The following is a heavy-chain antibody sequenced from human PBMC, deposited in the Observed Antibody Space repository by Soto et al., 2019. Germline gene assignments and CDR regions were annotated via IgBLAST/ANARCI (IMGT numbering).Heavy chain of an antibody. Sequence: QVQLVQSGAEVKKPGSSVKVSCKASGDTFSSYAISWVRQAPGQGLERMGGIIPIFGTANYAQKFQGRVTITAEEVTSTAYMDLSRLRSEDTAVYYCARGVVPAANEEYYFDYWGQGTLVTVSS. CDR2: IIPIFGTA. V-gene: IGHV1-69*01. J-gene: IGHJ4*02. CDR3: ARGVVPAANEEYYFDY. CDR1: GDTFSSYA. D-gene: IGHD2-2*01.